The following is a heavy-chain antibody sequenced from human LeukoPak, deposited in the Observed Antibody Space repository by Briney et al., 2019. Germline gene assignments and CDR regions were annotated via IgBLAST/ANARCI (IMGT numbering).Heavy chain of an antibody. D-gene: IGHD3/OR15-3a*01. Sequence: ASVKVSCKASGYTFSSYGINWVRQAPGRGLEWMGWISGYNGNTHYAQQFQGRVTMTTDTSTSTVYTELRTLRSDDTAVYYCARDSYDFLTGRYSGSGGDYWGQGTLVTVSS. CDR2: ISGYNGNT. CDR3: ARDSYDFLTGRYSGSGGDY. J-gene: IGHJ4*02. V-gene: IGHV1-18*01. CDR1: GYTFSSYG.